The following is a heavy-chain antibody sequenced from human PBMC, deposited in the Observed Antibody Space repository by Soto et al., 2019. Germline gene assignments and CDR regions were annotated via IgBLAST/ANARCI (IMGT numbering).Heavy chain of an antibody. CDR2: ISYDGSNK. Sequence: QVQLVESGGGVVQPGRSLRLSCAASGFTFSSYGMHWVRQAPGKGLEWVAVISYDGSNKYYADSVKGRFTISRDNSKNTLYLQMNSLRAEDTAVYYCAKMGGERWLPQYHFDYWGQGTLVTVSS. V-gene: IGHV3-30*18. J-gene: IGHJ4*02. CDR1: GFTFSSYG. CDR3: AKMGGERWLPQYHFDY. D-gene: IGHD5-12*01.